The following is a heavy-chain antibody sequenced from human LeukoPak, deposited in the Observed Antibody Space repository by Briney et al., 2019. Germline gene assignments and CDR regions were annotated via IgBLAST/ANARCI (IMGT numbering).Heavy chain of an antibody. CDR2: INDYTGNT. Sequence: SETLSLTCDVFGGSFTDYFWTWIRQSPGKGLEWIGEINDYTGNTNYNPSLNSRVSISLEKSKNRFSLGLRSVTAADTAVYYCARGRIAKIVVVHSFHYGMDVWGQGTTVTVSS. CDR3: ARGRIAKIVVVHSFHYGMDV. V-gene: IGHV4-34*01. D-gene: IGHD3-22*01. J-gene: IGHJ6*02. CDR1: GGSFTDYF.